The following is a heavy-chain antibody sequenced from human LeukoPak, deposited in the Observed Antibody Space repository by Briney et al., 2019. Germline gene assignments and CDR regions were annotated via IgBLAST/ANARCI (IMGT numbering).Heavy chain of an antibody. J-gene: IGHJ3*02. CDR2: IYSSGST. CDR3: ARSGYKYGADALDI. CDR1: GGSISSGSYY. D-gene: IGHD5-18*01. V-gene: IGHV4-61*02. Sequence: SETLSLTCTVSGGSISSGSYYWNWIRQPAGKGLEWIGRIYSSGSTNYNPSLKSRVTMSVDTSKNQFSLKLSSVTAADTAVYYCARSGYKYGADALDIWGQGTMVTVSS.